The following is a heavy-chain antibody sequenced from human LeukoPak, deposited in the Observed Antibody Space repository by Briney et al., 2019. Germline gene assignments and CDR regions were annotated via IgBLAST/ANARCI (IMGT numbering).Heavy chain of an antibody. CDR2: IKKDGSQK. CDR1: GFTFSATW. Sequence: GGSLRLSCIASGFTFSATWMSWVRQAPGKGLEWVATIKKDGSQKYYVDPVKGRFTISRDNAENSLYLQMNSLRVEDTAMYYCARVGWEVLNLHFDPWGQGTLVTVSS. D-gene: IGHD1-26*01. J-gene: IGHJ5*02. V-gene: IGHV3-7*03. CDR3: ARVGWEVLNLHFDP.